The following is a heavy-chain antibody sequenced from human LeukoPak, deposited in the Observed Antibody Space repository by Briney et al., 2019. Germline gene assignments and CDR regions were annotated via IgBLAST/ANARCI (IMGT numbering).Heavy chain of an antibody. J-gene: IGHJ6*02. CDR1: GFTFSSYA. Sequence: GGSLRLSCAASGFTFSSYAMSWVRPAPGKGLEGVSAISGSGGSTYYADSVKGRFTISRDNSKNTLYLQMNSLRAEDTAVYYCAKASIAAAGGMDVWGQGTTVTVSS. CDR2: ISGSGGST. V-gene: IGHV3-23*01. D-gene: IGHD6-13*01. CDR3: AKASIAAAGGMDV.